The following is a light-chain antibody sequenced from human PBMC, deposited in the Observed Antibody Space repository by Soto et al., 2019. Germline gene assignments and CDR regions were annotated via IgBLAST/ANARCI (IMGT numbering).Light chain of an antibody. V-gene: IGLV2-14*01. J-gene: IGLJ3*02. Sequence: QSALTQPASVSGSPGQSITISCTGTSSDVGGYKYVSWYQQHPGKAPKLLIYEVSDRPSGVSTRFSGSKSGNTASLTISWLQAEDEADYYCTSYTTISTWVFGGGTKLTVL. CDR2: EVS. CDR1: SSDVGGYKY. CDR3: TSYTTISTWV.